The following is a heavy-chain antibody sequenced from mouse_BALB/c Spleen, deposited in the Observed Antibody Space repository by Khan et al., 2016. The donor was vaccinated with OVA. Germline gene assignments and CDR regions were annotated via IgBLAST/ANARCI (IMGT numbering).Heavy chain of an antibody. D-gene: IGHD2-14*01. V-gene: IGHV1-7*01. Sequence: QVQLQQPGAELAKPGASVKMSCKAYGYTFTTYWMHWVKQRPGQGLEWIGYINPSTGYTEYNQKFKDKATLTADKSSSTAYMQLSSLTSEDSAVYYCTRLGTTRGWFAYWGQGTLVTVSA. CDR3: TRLGTTRGWFAY. CDR1: GYTFTTYW. CDR2: INPSTGYT. J-gene: IGHJ3*01.